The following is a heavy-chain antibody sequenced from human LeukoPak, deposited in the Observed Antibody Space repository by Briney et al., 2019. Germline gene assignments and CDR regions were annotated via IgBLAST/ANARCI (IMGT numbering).Heavy chain of an antibody. J-gene: IGHJ4*02. V-gene: IGHV3-15*01. D-gene: IGHD3-22*01. Sequence: GGSLRLSCAASGFTFSNAWMSWVRRAPGKGLEWVGRIKSKTDGGTTDYAAPVKGGFTISRDDSKNTLYLQMNSPKTEDTAVYYCTTTYYYDSSGYYHFDYWGQGTLVTVSS. CDR3: TTTYYYDSSGYYHFDY. CDR1: GFTFSNAW. CDR2: IKSKTDGGTT.